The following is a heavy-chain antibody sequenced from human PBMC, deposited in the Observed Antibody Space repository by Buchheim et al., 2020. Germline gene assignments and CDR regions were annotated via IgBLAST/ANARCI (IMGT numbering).Heavy chain of an antibody. CDR2: INPNSGGT. D-gene: IGHD2-15*01. J-gene: IGHJ6*02. V-gene: IGHV1-2*04. Sequence: QVQLVQSGAEVKKPGASVKVSCKASGYTFTGYYMHWVRQAPGQGLEWMGWINPNSGGTNYAQKFQGWVTMTRDTYISTASMELSRLRSDDTAVYYCARDRGVVAATRIDYGMDVWGQGTT. CDR1: GYTFTGYY. CDR3: ARDRGVVAATRIDYGMDV.